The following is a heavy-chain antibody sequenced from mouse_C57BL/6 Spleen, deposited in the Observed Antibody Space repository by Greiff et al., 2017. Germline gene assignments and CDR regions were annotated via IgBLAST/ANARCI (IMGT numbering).Heavy chain of an antibody. V-gene: IGHV1-50*01. CDR1: GYTFTSYW. J-gene: IGHJ2*01. D-gene: IGHD1-1*02. CDR2: IDPSDSYT. CDR3: ARRWSYFDY. Sequence: QVQLQQSGAELVKPGASVKLSCKASGYTFTSYWMQWVKQRPGQGLEWIGEIDPSDSYTNYNQKFKGKATLTVDTSSSTAYIQLSSLTSEDAAVYYCARRWSYFDYWGKGTTLTVSS.